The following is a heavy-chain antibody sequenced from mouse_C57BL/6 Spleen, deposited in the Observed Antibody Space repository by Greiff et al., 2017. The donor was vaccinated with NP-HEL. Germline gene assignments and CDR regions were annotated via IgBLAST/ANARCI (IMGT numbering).Heavy chain of an antibody. V-gene: IGHV3-5*01. J-gene: IGHJ2*01. CDR1: GISITTGNYR. CDR3: AREGPHYGHFDY. CDR2: IYYSGTI. Sequence: EVKLMESGPGLVKPSQTVFLTCTVTGISITTGNYRWSWIRQFPGNKLEWIGYIYYSGTITYNPSHTSRTTITRDTPKNQFFLEMNSLTAEDTATYYCAREGPHYGHFDYWGQGTTLTVSS. D-gene: IGHD1-2*01.